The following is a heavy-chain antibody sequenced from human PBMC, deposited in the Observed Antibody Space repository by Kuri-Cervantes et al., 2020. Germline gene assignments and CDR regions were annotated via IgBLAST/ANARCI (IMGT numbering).Heavy chain of an antibody. D-gene: IGHD3-22*01. Sequence: ASVKVSCQGSGYTLTELSMHWVRQAPGKGLEWMGGFDPEDGETIYAQKFQGRVTMTEDTSTDTAYMELSSLRSEDTAVYYCAKDIRGGYTSHYFDYWGQGTLVTVSS. J-gene: IGHJ4*02. V-gene: IGHV1-24*01. CDR3: AKDIRGGYTSHYFDY. CDR1: GYTLTELS. CDR2: FDPEDGET.